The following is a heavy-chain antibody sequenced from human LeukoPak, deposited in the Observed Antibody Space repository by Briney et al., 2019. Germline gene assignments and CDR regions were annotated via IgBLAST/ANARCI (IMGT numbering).Heavy chain of an antibody. D-gene: IGHD5-12*01. CDR2: IRSSSSYI. CDR3: ARDTSGYSSTTLDY. Sequence: GGSLRLSCAASGFTFSSYSMNWVRQAPGKGLEWVSSIRSSSSYIYYADSLKGRFTISRDNAKNSLYLQMNSLRAEDTAVYYCARDTSGYSSTTLDYWGQGTLVTVSS. CDR1: GFTFSSYS. J-gene: IGHJ4*02. V-gene: IGHV3-21*01.